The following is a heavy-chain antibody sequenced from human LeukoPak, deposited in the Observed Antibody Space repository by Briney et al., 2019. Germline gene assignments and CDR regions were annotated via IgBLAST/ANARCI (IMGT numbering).Heavy chain of an antibody. CDR3: AKDSVQWLRGRGGNYFDY. J-gene: IGHJ4*02. CDR2: ISYDGSNK. Sequence: GGSLRLSCAASGFTFSSYGMHRVRQAPGKGLEWVAVISYDGSNKYYADSVKGRFTISRDNSKNTLYLQTNSLRAEDTAVYYCAKDSVQWLRGRGGNYFDYWGQGTLVTVSS. D-gene: IGHD6-19*01. CDR1: GFTFSSYG. V-gene: IGHV3-30*18.